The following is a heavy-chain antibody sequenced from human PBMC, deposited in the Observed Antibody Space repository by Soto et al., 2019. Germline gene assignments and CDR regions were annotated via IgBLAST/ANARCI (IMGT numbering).Heavy chain of an antibody. D-gene: IGHD2-15*01. V-gene: IGHV3-9*01. Sequence: DVQLVESGGGLVQPGRSLRLSCAASGFTFDDYAMHWVRQAPGKGLKWVSGISWNSGSIGYADSVKGRFTISRDNAKNSLYLQMNSLRAEDTALYYYAILPCNGGTCLRGYYYYYMDVWGKGTTVTVSS. CDR2: ISWNSGSI. J-gene: IGHJ6*03. CDR3: AILPCNGGTCLRGYYYYYMDV. CDR1: GFTFDDYA.